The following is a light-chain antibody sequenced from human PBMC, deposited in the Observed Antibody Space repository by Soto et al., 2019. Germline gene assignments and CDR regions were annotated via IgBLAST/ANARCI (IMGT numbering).Light chain of an antibody. CDR1: QSVSSNY. CDR2: GAS. J-gene: IGKJ4*01. Sequence: EIVLTQSPGTLSLSPGERATLSCRASQSVSSNYLAWYQQKPGQAPWLLIYGASSRATGIPDRFSGSGSGTDFTLTISRLEPEDFAVYYCQQYGSSTGLTFGGGTKVEIK. V-gene: IGKV3-20*01. CDR3: QQYGSSTGLT.